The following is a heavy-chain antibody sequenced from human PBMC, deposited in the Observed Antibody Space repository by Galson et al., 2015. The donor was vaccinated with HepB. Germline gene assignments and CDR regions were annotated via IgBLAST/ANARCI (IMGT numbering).Heavy chain of an antibody. J-gene: IGHJ2*01. CDR2: IGTAGDT. CDR1: GFTFSSYD. D-gene: IGHD3-9*01. Sequence: SLRLSCAASGFTFSSYDMHWVRQATGKGLEWVSAIGTAGDTYYPGSVKGRFTISRENAKNSLYLQMNSLRAGDTAVYYCARVLRYFGGSWYFDLWGRGTLVTVSS. V-gene: IGHV3-13*04. CDR3: ARVLRYFGGSWYFDL.